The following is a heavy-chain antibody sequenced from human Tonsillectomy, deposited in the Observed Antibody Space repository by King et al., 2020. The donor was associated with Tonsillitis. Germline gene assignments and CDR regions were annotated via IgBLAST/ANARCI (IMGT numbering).Heavy chain of an antibody. CDR1: GFTFSPYA. V-gene: IGHV3-30*01. J-gene: IGHJ3*02. CDR3: ARARRLGNAFDI. D-gene: IGHD7-27*01. Sequence: VQLVESGGGVVQPGRSLRLSCAASGFTFSPYAMHWVRQAPGKGLEWVALIAYDGSKKYYSYSVKGRFNISRDNSKNTLYLQMNSLIAEDTAVYYCARARRLGNAFDIWGQGTMVIVSS. CDR2: IAYDGSKK.